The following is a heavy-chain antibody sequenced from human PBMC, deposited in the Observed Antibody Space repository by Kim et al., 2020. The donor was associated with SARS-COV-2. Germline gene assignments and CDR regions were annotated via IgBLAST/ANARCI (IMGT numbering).Heavy chain of an antibody. CDR3: ASYCSGGSCYSPFDY. V-gene: IGHV4-34*01. D-gene: IGHD2-15*01. CDR1: GGSFSGYY. J-gene: IGHJ4*02. CDR2: INHSGST. Sequence: SETLSLTCAVYGGSFSGYYWSWIRQPPGKGLEWIGEINHSGSTNYNPSLKSRVTISVDTSKNQFSLKLSSVTAADTAVYYCASYCSGGSCYSPFDYWGQGTLVTVSS.